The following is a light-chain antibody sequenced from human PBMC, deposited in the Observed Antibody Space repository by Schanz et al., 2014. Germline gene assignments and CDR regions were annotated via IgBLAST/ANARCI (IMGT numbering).Light chain of an antibody. CDR1: QSVNSNY. J-gene: IGKJ3*01. Sequence: EIVLTQSPGTLSLSPGERATLSCRASQSVNSNYLAWHQQKPGQAPRLLIYGTSSRFTGIPDRFSGSGSGTDFTLTISRLEPEDFAVYYCHQYGYSPFTFGPGTKVDIK. V-gene: IGKV3-20*01. CDR3: HQYGYSPFT. CDR2: GTS.